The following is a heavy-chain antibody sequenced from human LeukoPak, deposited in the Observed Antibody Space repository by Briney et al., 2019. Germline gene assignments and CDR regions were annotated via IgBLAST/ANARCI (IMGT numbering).Heavy chain of an antibody. CDR2: IIPLFGTA. D-gene: IGHD3-22*01. Sequence: SVKVSCKASGGPFSTYGISWVRQAPGQGPEWMGGIIPLFGTATYAQKFQGRATITTDQSTTTVYMELSSLTSEDTAVYYCARTMMMTQAYFDHWGQGTLVTVSS. CDR1: GGPFSTYG. V-gene: IGHV1-69*05. CDR3: ARTMMMTQAYFDH. J-gene: IGHJ4*02.